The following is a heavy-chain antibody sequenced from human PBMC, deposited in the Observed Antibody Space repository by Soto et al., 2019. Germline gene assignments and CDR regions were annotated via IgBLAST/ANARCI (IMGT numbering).Heavy chain of an antibody. V-gene: IGHV4-31*03. CDR2: IYYGGST. CDR1: GGSISSGGYY. Sequence: QVQLQESGPGLVKPSQTLSLTCTVSGGSISSGGYYWSWIRQHPGKGLEWIGYIYYGGSTYYNPSLKSRVTISVDTSKNQFSLKLSSVTAADTAVYYCARDIEGDCSSTSCYNYYYMDVWGKGTTVTVSS. J-gene: IGHJ6*03. D-gene: IGHD2-2*02. CDR3: ARDIEGDCSSTSCYNYYYMDV.